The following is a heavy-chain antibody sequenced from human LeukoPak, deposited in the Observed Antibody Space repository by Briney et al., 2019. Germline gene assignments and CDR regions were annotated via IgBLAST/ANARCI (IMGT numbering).Heavy chain of an antibody. D-gene: IGHD3-10*01. CDR1: GGTFSSYA. CDR3: ARGSGNLPLSKFDY. CDR2: IIPIFGTA. J-gene: IGHJ4*02. Sequence: ASVKVSCKASGGTFSSYAISWVRQAPGQGLEWMGGIIPIFGTANYAQKFQGRVTITADESTSTAYMELSSLRSDDTALYYCARGSGNLPLSKFDYWGQGTLVTVSS. V-gene: IGHV1-69*13.